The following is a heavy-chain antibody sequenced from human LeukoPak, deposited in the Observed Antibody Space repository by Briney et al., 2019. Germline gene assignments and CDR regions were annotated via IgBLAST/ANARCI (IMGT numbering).Heavy chain of an antibody. CDR1: GGTFSSYA. Sequence: ASVKVSCKASGGTFSSYAISWVRQAPGQGLEWMGRIIPILGIANYAQKFQGRVTNTADKSTSTAYMELSSLRSEDTAVYYCARVPRDYGDYGYFDYWGQGTLVTVSS. CDR2: IIPILGIA. D-gene: IGHD4-17*01. CDR3: ARVPRDYGDYGYFDY. V-gene: IGHV1-69*04. J-gene: IGHJ4*02.